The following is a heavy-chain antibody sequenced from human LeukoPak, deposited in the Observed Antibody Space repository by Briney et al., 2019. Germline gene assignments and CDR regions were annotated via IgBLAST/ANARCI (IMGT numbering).Heavy chain of an antibody. Sequence: SETLSLTCTVSGGSISSGDYYWSWIRQPPGKGLEWIGYIYYSGSTYYNPSLKSRVTISVDTSKNQFSLKLSSVTAADTAVYYCARDFLYCSSTSCHNNWFDPWGQGTLVTVSS. CDR3: ARDFLYCSSTSCHNNWFDP. V-gene: IGHV4-30-4*08. J-gene: IGHJ5*02. CDR1: GGSISSGDYY. D-gene: IGHD2-2*01. CDR2: IYYSGST.